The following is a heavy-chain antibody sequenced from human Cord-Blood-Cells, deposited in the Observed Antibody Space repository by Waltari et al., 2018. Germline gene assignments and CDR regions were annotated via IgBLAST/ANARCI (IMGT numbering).Heavy chain of an antibody. CDR2: IWYDGSNK. CDR3: ARDGLLSGDYFDY. V-gene: IGHV3-33*01. J-gene: IGHJ4*02. Sequence: QVQLVESGGGVVQPGRSLRLSCAASGFTFSSYGMHWVRQAPGKGLEWVAVIWYDGSNKYYADSVKGRFTISRDNSKNTLYLQMNSLRAEDTAVYYCARDGLLSGDYFDYWGQGTLVTVSS. CDR1: GFTFSSYG. D-gene: IGHD3-10*01.